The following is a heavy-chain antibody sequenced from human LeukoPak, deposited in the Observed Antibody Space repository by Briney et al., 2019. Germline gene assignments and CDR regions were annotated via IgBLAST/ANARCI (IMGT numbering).Heavy chain of an antibody. D-gene: IGHD3-10*01. J-gene: IGHJ4*02. V-gene: IGHV3-23*01. CDR1: GFTFSSYA. CDR2: ISGGGGST. Sequence: GGSLRLSCAASGFTFSSYAMSWVRQAPGKGLEWVSAISGGGGSTYYADSVKGRFTISRDNSKNTLYLQMNSLRAEDTAVYYCAKFYYGSGSHFDYWGQGTLVTASS. CDR3: AKFYYGSGSHFDY.